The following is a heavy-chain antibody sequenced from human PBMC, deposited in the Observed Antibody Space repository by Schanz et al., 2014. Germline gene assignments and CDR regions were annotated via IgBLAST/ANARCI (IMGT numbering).Heavy chain of an antibody. Sequence: EVQLVASGGGLVQPGGSLRLSCAASGFAVDNYYMSCVRQAPGRGLEWVSIIFTDGRTYYADSVKRRFTISRDNSKNTLYLQMNSLRPEDTAVYYCAKYRGYYRVSGSYRELEYWGQGTLVTVSS. CDR1: GFAVDNYY. CDR3: AKYRGYYRVSGSYRELEY. D-gene: IGHD3-10*01. J-gene: IGHJ4*02. CDR2: IFTDGRT. V-gene: IGHV3-53*01.